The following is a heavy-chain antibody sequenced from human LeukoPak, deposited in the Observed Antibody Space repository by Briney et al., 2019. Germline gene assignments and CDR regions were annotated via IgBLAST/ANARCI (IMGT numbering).Heavy chain of an antibody. V-gene: IGHV3-21*01. CDR3: ARVVLVAAAGYFDY. CDR1: GFTFSSYS. D-gene: IGHD6-13*01. CDR2: ISSSSSYI. J-gene: IGHJ4*02. Sequence: GGSLRLSCASSGFTFSSYSMNWVRQAPGKGLEWVSSISSSSSYIYYADSVKGRFTISRDNAKNSLYLQMNSLRAEDTAVYYCARVVLVAAAGYFDYWGQGTLVPVSS.